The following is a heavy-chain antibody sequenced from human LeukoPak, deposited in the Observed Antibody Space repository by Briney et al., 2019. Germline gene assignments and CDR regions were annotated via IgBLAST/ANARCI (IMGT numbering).Heavy chain of an antibody. J-gene: IGHJ4*02. V-gene: IGHV3-53*01. Sequence: GGSLRLSCAASGFTVSSNYMSWVRQAPGKGLEWVSVIYSGGSTYYADSVKGRFTISRDNSKNTLYLQMSSLRAEDTAVYYCARAMVRGVIDYWGQGTLVTVSS. D-gene: IGHD3-10*01. CDR1: GFTVSSNY. CDR3: ARAMVRGVIDY. CDR2: IYSGGST.